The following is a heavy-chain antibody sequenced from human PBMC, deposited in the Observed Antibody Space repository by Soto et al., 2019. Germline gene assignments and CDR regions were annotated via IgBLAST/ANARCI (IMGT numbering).Heavy chain of an antibody. Sequence: QERLVQSGAEVRKPGSSVKVSCKVTGGTSTRYAINWVRQAPGQGLEWMGGIVPMFGTSKYAQKFQGRVTITADTSPNIAYMELRSLRSEGTAVYYCNRGSEYDFWSGYLWGQGTLVSVSS. CDR1: GGTSTRYA. CDR2: IVPMFGTS. D-gene: IGHD3-3*01. V-gene: IGHV1-69*06. CDR3: NRGSEYDFWSGYL. J-gene: IGHJ4*02.